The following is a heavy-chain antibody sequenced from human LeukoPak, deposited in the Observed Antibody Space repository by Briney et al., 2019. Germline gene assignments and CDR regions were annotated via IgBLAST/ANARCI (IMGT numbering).Heavy chain of an antibody. CDR2: ISAYNGNT. CDR3: SRQQPRRADMDV. V-gene: IGHV1-18*01. J-gene: IGHJ6*02. D-gene: IGHD6-13*01. CDR1: GYTFTSYG. Sequence: ASEKVSCKASGYTFTSYGISWVRQAPGQGLEWMGWISAYNGNTNYAQKLQGRVTMTTDTSTSTAYMELRSLRSDDTAVYYCSRQQPRRADMDVWGQGTTVTVSS.